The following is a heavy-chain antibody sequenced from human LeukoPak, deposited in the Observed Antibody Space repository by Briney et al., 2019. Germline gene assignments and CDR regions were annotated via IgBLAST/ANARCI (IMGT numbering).Heavy chain of an antibody. J-gene: IGHJ3*02. D-gene: IGHD3-16*02. Sequence: PGGSLRLSCAASGFTFSSYAMSWVRQAPGKGLGWVSAISGSGGSTYYADSVKGRFTISRDNSKNTLYLQMNSLRAEDTAVYYCAKEGLYDYVWGSYRSDAFDIWGQGTMVTVSS. CDR3: AKEGLYDYVWGSYRSDAFDI. V-gene: IGHV3-23*01. CDR1: GFTFSSYA. CDR2: ISGSGGST.